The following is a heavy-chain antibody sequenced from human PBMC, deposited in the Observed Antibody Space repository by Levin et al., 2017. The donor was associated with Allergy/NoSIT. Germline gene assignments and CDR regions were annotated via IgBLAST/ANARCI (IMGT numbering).Heavy chain of an antibody. CDR1: GYTFSNYG. Sequence: ASVKVSCKASGYTFSNYGISWVRQAPGQGLEWMGWINVYNGNINYAQKFQGRVTMTTDTSTSTAYMELRSLRSDDTAVYFCARQHSSGYYYFHYWGQGTLVTVSS. V-gene: IGHV1-18*01. CDR3: ARQHSSGYYYFHY. D-gene: IGHD6-19*01. CDR2: INVYNGNI. J-gene: IGHJ4*02.